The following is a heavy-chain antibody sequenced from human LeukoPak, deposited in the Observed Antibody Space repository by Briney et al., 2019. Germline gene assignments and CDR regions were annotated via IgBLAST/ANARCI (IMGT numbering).Heavy chain of an antibody. J-gene: IGHJ6*02. CDR2: ISPTAYT. CDR3: TRHDVVPVIGHGMAV. CDR1: GAFIGSYY. D-gene: IGHD3-10*01. Sequence: SETLSLTCTVSGAFIGSYYWSWIRQPPGKGLEWIGYISPTAYTIYTPSLKSRVTISREMSENQSSLILSSVTAEDTAVYYCTRHDVVPVIGHGMAVWGQGTTVTVSS. V-gene: IGHV4-59*08.